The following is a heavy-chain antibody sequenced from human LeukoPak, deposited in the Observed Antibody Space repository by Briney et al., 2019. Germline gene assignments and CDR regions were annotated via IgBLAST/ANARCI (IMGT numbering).Heavy chain of an antibody. CDR3: TRWDCTTTGCYPFDY. CDR1: GFTVSSNY. J-gene: IGHJ4*02. Sequence: GGSLRLSCAASGFTVSSNYMSWVRQASGKGLEWVGRIRDKANSYATAYIASVKGRFTISRDDSKNTAYLQMSSLKTEDTAVYYCTRWDCTTTGCYPFDYWGQGTLVTVSS. CDR2: IRDKANSYAT. D-gene: IGHD2-2*01. V-gene: IGHV3-73*01.